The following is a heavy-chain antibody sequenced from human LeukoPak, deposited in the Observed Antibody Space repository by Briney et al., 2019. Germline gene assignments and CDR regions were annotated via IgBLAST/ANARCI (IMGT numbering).Heavy chain of an antibody. D-gene: IGHD6-13*01. V-gene: IGHV3-30*18. CDR2: ISFDESNR. CDR1: GFTFSNYG. CDR3: AKGGGTGYSSSWYSN. Sequence: GGALRLSCAASGFTFSNYGMHWVRQAPGKGLEWVAVISFDESNRYYADSVKGRFTLSRDNSKNTLYLQMNSLRVEDTAMYYCAKGGGTGYSSSWYSNWGQGTLVTVSS. J-gene: IGHJ4*02.